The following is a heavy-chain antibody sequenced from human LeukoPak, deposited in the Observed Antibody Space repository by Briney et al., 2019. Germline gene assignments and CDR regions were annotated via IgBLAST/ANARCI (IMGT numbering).Heavy chain of an antibody. V-gene: IGHV3-49*04. CDR1: GFTFGDYA. J-gene: IGHJ4*02. CDR3: AKDSGNELLREPTPPDY. CDR2: TKSKAYGGTI. D-gene: IGHD1-26*01. Sequence: GGSLRLSCRASGFTFGDYAISWVRQAPGKGLEWVGFTKSKAYGGTIEYAAAVKGRFTISRDNSKNTLYLQMNSLGAEDTAVYYCAKDSGNELLREPTPPDYWGQGTLVTVSS.